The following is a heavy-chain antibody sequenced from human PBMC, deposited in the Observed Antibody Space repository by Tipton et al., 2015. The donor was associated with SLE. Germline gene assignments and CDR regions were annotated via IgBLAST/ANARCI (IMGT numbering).Heavy chain of an antibody. J-gene: IGHJ3*02. CDR1: GGSISSSSYY. CDR2: INHSGST. D-gene: IGHD5-18*01. CDR3: ASSDRGYTDPDAFDI. V-gene: IGHV4-39*01. Sequence: GLVKPSETLSLTCTVSGGSISSSSYYWGWIRQPPGKRLEWIGEINHSGSTNYNPYLKCRVTISVDTSKNQFSLKLSSVTAADTAVYCCASSDRGYTDPDAFDIWGPGTMVSVSS.